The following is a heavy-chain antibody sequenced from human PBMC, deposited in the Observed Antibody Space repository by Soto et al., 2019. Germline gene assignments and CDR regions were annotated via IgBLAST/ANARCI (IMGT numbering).Heavy chain of an antibody. J-gene: IGHJ5*02. CDR3: ARSDIMVAPGGIISAYFGP. Sequence: SETLSLTCTVSDGAISSTNYYWGWIRQPPGKGLEWLASVYYNGTTYYNPSLKSRVTISVDTSRTQFSLKLRSVTAADTAVYYCARSDIMVAPGGIISAYFGPWGQGSLVTVSS. D-gene: IGHD2-21*01. CDR1: DGAISSTNYY. V-gene: IGHV4-39*07. CDR2: VYYNGTT.